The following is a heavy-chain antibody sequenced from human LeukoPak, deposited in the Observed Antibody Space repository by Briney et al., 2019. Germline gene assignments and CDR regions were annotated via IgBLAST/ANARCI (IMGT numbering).Heavy chain of an antibody. CDR1: GFTFSSYG. CDR2: ISGSGGST. Sequence: PGGSLRLSCAASGFTFSSYGMSWVRQAPGKGLEWVSAISGSGGSTYYADSVKGRFTISRDNSKNTLYLQMNSLRAEDTAVYYCAKGVNYYDSSGYYTYYFDYWGQGTLVTVSS. J-gene: IGHJ4*02. V-gene: IGHV3-23*01. D-gene: IGHD3-22*01. CDR3: AKGVNYYDSSGYYTYYFDY.